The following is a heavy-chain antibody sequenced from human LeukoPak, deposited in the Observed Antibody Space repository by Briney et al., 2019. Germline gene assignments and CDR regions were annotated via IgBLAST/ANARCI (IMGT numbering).Heavy chain of an antibody. J-gene: IGHJ4*02. CDR2: INWNGGST. CDR3: ARGASGDCSSTSCYYFDY. D-gene: IGHD2-2*01. Sequence: RPGGSLRLSCAASGFTFDDYGMSWVRQAPGKGLEWVSGINWNGGSTGYADSVKGRFTISRDNAKNSLYLQMNSLRAEDTALYYCARGASGDCSSTSCYYFDYWGQGTLVTVSS. CDR1: GFTFDDYG. V-gene: IGHV3-20*04.